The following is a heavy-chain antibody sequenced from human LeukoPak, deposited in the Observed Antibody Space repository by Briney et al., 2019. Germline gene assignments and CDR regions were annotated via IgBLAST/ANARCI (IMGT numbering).Heavy chain of an antibody. V-gene: IGHV4-34*01. Sequence: PSETLSLTCAVYGGSFSGYYWSWIRQPPGKGLEWIGEINHSGSTNYNPSLKSRVTISVDTSKNQFSLKLSSVTAADTAVYYCARGVLRYFDWLLYYFDYWGQGTLVTLSS. CDR3: ARGVLRYFDWLLYYFDY. J-gene: IGHJ4*02. D-gene: IGHD3-9*01. CDR2: INHSGST. CDR1: GGSFSGYY.